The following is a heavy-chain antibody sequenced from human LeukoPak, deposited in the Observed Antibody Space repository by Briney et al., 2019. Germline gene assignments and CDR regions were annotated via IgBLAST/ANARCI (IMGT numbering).Heavy chain of an antibody. D-gene: IGHD2-21*02. CDR3: AKDRLEVVTGDDAFDI. CDR1: GFTFSSYG. CDR2: IWYDGSNK. Sequence: GGSLRLSCAASGFTFSSYGMHWVRQAPGKGLEWVAAIWYDGSNKYYADSVKGRFTISRDNSKNTLYLQMNSLRAEDTAVYYCAKDRLEVVTGDDAFDIWGQGTMVTVSS. V-gene: IGHV3-33*06. J-gene: IGHJ3*02.